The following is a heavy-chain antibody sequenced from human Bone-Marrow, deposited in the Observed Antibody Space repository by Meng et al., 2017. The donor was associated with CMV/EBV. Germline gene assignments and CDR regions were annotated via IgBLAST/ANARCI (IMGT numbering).Heavy chain of an antibody. CDR3: AINSGSYYKYFQH. J-gene: IGHJ1*01. CDR1: GGTFSSYA. Sequence: SVKVSCKASGGTFSSYAISWVRQAPGQGLEWMGGIIPIFGTANYAQKFQGRVTITTDESTSTAYMELSSLRSEDTAVYYCAINSGSYYKYFQHCGQGTLVTVSS. CDR2: IIPIFGTA. D-gene: IGHD1-26*01. V-gene: IGHV1-69*05.